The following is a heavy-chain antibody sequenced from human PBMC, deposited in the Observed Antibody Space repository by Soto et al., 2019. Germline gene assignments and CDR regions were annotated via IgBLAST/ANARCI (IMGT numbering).Heavy chain of an antibody. CDR1: GFTFSGSA. J-gene: IGHJ4*02. CDR2: IRSKANSYAT. V-gene: IGHV3-73*01. CDR3: TCHSPDDMIRK. Sequence: PGGSLRLSXEASGFTFSGSAMHWVRQASGKGLEWVGRIRSKANSYATAYAASVKGRFSISRDESKNTAYLQMNSLKTEDTAVYYCTCHSPDDMIRKWGQGTQVTVSS. D-gene: IGHD3-22*01.